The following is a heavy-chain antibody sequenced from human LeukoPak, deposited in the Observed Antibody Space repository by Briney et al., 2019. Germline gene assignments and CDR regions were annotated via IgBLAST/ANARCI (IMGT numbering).Heavy chain of an antibody. J-gene: IGHJ4*02. CDR1: GFTFSSYA. CDR3: AKGPLRRPLDY. Sequence: GGSLRLSCAASGFTFSSYAMNWVRQAPGKGLEWVSSISGSGGSTYYADSVKGRFTISRDNSKSTLYLQMNSLRAEDTAVYYCAKGPLRRPLDYWGQGTLVTVSS. CDR2: ISGSGGST. D-gene: IGHD4-17*01. V-gene: IGHV3-23*01.